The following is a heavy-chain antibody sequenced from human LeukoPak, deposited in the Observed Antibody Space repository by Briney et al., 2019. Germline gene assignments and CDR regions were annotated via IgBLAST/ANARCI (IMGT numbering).Heavy chain of an antibody. CDR1: GFTFSDYY. Sequence: GGSLGLSCAASGFTFSDYYMSWIRQAPGKGLEWVSRVSGSGGSTYYADSVKGRFSISRDNSKNTLYLQMNSLRAEDTAVYYCARDSSGYGSFDYWGRGTLVTVSS. CDR3: ARDSSGYGSFDY. V-gene: IGHV3-23*01. CDR2: VSGSGGST. J-gene: IGHJ4*02. D-gene: IGHD3-22*01.